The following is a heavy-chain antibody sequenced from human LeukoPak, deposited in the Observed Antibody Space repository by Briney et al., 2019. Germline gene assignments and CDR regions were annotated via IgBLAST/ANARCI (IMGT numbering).Heavy chain of an antibody. Sequence: PSETLSLTCTVSGGSISSYCWSWIRQPPGKGLEWIGYIYYSGSTNYNPSLKSRVTISVDTSKNQFSLKLSSVTAADTAVYYCASGSYNWNYYYMDVWGKGTTVTVSS. D-gene: IGHD1-20*01. CDR2: IYYSGST. V-gene: IGHV4-59*01. CDR1: GGSISSYC. J-gene: IGHJ6*03. CDR3: ASGSYNWNYYYMDV.